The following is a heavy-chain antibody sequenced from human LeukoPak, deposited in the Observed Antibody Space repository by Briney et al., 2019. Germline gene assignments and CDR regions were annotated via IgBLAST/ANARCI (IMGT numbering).Heavy chain of an antibody. CDR3: ARGSYGGNTRFDY. D-gene: IGHD4-23*01. Sequence: ASVRVSCKASGYTFTSYGISWVRQAPGQGLEWMGWISAYNGNTNYAQKLQGRVTMTRNTSISTAYMELSSLRSEDTAVYYCARGSYGGNTRFDYWGQGTLVTVSS. J-gene: IGHJ4*02. CDR2: ISAYNGNT. V-gene: IGHV1-18*01. CDR1: GYTFTSYG.